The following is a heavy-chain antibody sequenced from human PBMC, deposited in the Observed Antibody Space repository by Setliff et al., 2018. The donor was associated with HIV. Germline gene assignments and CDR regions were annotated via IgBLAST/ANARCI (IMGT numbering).Heavy chain of an antibody. Sequence: ASVKVSCKASGYTFTSYYMHWVRQAPGQGLEWMGIINPSGGRTSYAQKFQGRVTMTRDTSTSTVYMELRSLRSEDTAVYYCARRNPATYYYDSSGQSDAFDIWGQGTMVTVSS. J-gene: IGHJ3*02. CDR2: INPSGGRT. D-gene: IGHD3-22*01. V-gene: IGHV1-46*01. CDR3: ARRNPATYYYDSSGQSDAFDI. CDR1: GYTFTSYY.